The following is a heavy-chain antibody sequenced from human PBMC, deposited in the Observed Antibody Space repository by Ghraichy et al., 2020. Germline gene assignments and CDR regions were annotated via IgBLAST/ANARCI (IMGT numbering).Heavy chain of an antibody. J-gene: IGHJ4*02. D-gene: IGHD6-19*01. CDR1: GFTFSSYW. CDR3: ARSWRGQWLAYFDY. CDR2: IKQDGSEK. V-gene: IGHV3-7*03. Sequence: GGSPRLSCAASGFTFSSYWMSWVRQAPGKGLEWVANIKQDGSEKYYVDSVKGRFTISRDNAKNSLYLQMNSLRAEDTAVYYCARSWRGQWLAYFDYWGQGTLVTVSS.